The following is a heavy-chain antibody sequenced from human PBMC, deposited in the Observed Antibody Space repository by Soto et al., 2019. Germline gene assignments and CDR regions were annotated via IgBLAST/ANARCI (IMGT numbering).Heavy chain of an antibody. CDR3: ARRAPDSSGYYWSGAFDI. CDR1: GYTFTDYW. V-gene: IGHV5-51*01. CDR2: IYPGDSDT. D-gene: IGHD3-22*01. J-gene: IGHJ3*02. Sequence: GESLKISCKGSGYTFTDYWIGWVRQLPGKGLEWMGIIYPGDSDTRYSPSFQGQVTISADKSISPAYLQWSSLKASDTAMYYCARRAPDSSGYYWSGAFDIWGQGTMVTVSS.